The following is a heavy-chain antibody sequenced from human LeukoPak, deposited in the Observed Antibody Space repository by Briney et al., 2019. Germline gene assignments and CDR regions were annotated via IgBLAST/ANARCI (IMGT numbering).Heavy chain of an antibody. CDR1: GGSISSSSYY. CDR3: ARDREAYGYNSFDY. V-gene: IGHV4-31*03. D-gene: IGHD5-24*01. CDR2: IYYSGST. J-gene: IGHJ4*02. Sequence: SETLSLTCTVSGGSISSSSYYWGWIRQPPGKGLEWIGYIYYSGSTYYNPSLKSRVTISVDRSKNQFSLKLSSVTAADTAVYYCARDREAYGYNSFDYWGQGTLVTVSS.